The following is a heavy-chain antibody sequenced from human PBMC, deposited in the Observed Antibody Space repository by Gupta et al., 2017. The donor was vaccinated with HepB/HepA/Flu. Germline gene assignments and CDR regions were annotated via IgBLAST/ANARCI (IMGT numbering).Heavy chain of an antibody. Sequence: QLQLQESGPGLVKPSETLSLTCSVSGGSINSSNYYWAWFRQPPGKGLEWIGSFYYSGSTYSIPPLKSRVTISGDTSDNHFSLKLSSVTVADTGVYCCARDNRIAGGGLFWGQGTMVTVSS. V-gene: IGHV4-39*02. CDR1: GGSINSSNYY. D-gene: IGHD6-13*01. CDR2: FYYSGST. J-gene: IGHJ3*01. CDR3: ARDNRIAGGGLF.